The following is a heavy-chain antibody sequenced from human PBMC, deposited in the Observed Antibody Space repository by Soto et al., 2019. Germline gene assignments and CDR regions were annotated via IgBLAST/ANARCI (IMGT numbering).Heavy chain of an antibody. CDR1: GFTFSSYA. Sequence: GGSLRLSCAASGFTFSSYAMSWVRQAPGKGLEWVSAISGSGGSTYYADSVKGRFTISRDNSKNTLYLQMNSLRAEDTAVYYCASYTRLSTVGGAYYYYYGMDVWGQGTTVTVSS. J-gene: IGHJ6*02. V-gene: IGHV3-23*01. D-gene: IGHD4-4*01. CDR3: ASYTRLSTVGGAYYYYYGMDV. CDR2: ISGSGGST.